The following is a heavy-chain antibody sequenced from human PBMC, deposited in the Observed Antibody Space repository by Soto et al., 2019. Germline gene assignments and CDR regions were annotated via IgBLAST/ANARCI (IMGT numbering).Heavy chain of an antibody. Sequence: QMQLVQSGPEVKKPGTSVKVSCKASGFTFTSSAVQWVRQARGQRLEWIGWIVVGSGNTNYAQKFQERVTITRDMSTSTDYMELSSLRSEDTAVYCCAAGTYYDFWSGPYYGMDVWGQGTTVTVSS. V-gene: IGHV1-58*01. CDR2: IVVGSGNT. CDR3: AAGTYYDFWSGPYYGMDV. D-gene: IGHD3-3*01. J-gene: IGHJ6*02. CDR1: GFTFTSSA.